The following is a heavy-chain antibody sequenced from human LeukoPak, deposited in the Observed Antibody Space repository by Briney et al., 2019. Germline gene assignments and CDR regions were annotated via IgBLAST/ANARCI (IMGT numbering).Heavy chain of an antibody. CDR3: ARQQLGVTAMDGIDH. J-gene: IGHJ4*02. CDR1: GGSISSSSYY. D-gene: IGHD5-18*01. V-gene: IGHV4-39*01. CDR2: IYYSGST. Sequence: SETLSLTCTVSGGSISSSSYYWGWIRQPPGKGLEWIGSIYYSGSTYYNPSLKSRVTISVDTSKNQFSLKLSSVTAADTAVYYCARQQLGVTAMDGIDHWGQGTLVTVSS.